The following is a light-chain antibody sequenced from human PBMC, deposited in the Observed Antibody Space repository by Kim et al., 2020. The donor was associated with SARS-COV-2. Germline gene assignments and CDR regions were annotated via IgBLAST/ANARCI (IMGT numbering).Light chain of an antibody. V-gene: IGKV1-39*01. J-gene: IGKJ4*02. CDR1: QSISSY. CDR2: AAS. CDR3: QQGYSTPIK. Sequence: DIQMTQSPSSLSASVGDRVTITCRASQSISSYLNWYQQKPGKAPKLLIYAASSLQSGVPSRFSGSGSGTDFTLTISSLQPEDFATYYCQQGYSTPIKFGGGTKVDIK.